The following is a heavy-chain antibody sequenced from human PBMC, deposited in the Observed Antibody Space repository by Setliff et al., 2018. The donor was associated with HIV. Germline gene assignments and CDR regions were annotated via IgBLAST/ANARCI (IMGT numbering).Heavy chain of an antibody. CDR1: GFTFSSYW. Sequence: GGSLRLSCAASGFTFSSYWMSWVRQAPGKGLEWVANIKQDGSEKYYVDSVKGRFTISRDNAKNSLYLQMNSLRAEETAVYYCARVVMVRGVIITAYYMDVWGKGTTVTVSS. CDR2: IKQDGSEK. V-gene: IGHV3-7*01. D-gene: IGHD3-10*01. J-gene: IGHJ6*03. CDR3: ARVVMVRGVIITAYYMDV.